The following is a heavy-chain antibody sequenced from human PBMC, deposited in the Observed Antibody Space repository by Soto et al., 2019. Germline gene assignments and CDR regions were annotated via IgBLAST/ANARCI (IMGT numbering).Heavy chain of an antibody. CDR3: ARGAPSNVLLWYGELIY. CDR1: GYTFTSYD. V-gene: IGHV1-8*01. J-gene: IGHJ4*02. D-gene: IGHD3-10*01. Sequence: ASVKVSCPASGYTFTSYDINWVRRATGQGLEWMGWMNPTSGNTGYAQQFQGRVTMTRNTSISTAYMELSSLRSEDTAVYYCARGAPSNVLLWYGELIYWGQGTLVTVS. CDR2: MNPTSGNT.